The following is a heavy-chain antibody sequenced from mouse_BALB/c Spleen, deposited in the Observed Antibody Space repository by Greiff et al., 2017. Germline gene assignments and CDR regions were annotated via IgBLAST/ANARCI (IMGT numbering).Heavy chain of an antibody. Sequence: VQLQESGAELARPGASVTLSCKASGYTFTSYWMQWVKQRPGQGLEWIGAIYPGDGDTRYTQKFKGKATLTADKSSSTAYMQLSSLASEDSAVYYCARGGDYDGFAYWGQGTLVTVSA. CDR2: IYPGDGDT. J-gene: IGHJ3*01. V-gene: IGHV1-87*01. CDR3: ARGGDYDGFAY. D-gene: IGHD2-4*01. CDR1: GYTFTSYW.